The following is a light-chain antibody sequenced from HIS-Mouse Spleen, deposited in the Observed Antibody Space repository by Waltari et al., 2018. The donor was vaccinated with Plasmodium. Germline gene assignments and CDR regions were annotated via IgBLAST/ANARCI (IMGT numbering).Light chain of an antibody. CDR2: KAS. J-gene: IGKJ1*01. Sequence: DITLPQSPSTLSPSLRDRVTITCRASHSISSWLAWYQQKPGKAPKHLIYKASSLESGVPARFSGSGSGTEFTLTISSLQPDDFATYYCEQYNSYSWTFGQGTKVEIK. V-gene: IGKV1-5*03. CDR3: EQYNSYSWT. CDR1: HSISSW.